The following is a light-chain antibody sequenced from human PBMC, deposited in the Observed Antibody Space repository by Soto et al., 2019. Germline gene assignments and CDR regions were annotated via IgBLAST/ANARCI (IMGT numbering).Light chain of an antibody. V-gene: IGKV3-20*01. Sequence: EIVLTQSPGTLSLSPGERAILSCSARQSVSSTYLAWYQHKPGQAPRLLIYSASSRATGIPDRFSGSGSGTEFILTIRSLEPEDFAVYYCQQYGSPPYTFGQGTKLEIK. CDR1: QSVSSTY. J-gene: IGKJ2*01. CDR3: QQYGSPPYT. CDR2: SAS.